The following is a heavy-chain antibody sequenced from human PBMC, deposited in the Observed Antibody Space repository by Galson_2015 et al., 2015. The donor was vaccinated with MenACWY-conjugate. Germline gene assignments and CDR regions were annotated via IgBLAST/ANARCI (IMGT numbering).Heavy chain of an antibody. CDR3: STLSTGGGV. Sequence: SLRLSCAASGFTFDDYAMHWVRQAPGKGLEWVSGISWNGGTIGYADSVKGRFTISRDNAKNSLYLQMNSLRAEDTAFYYCSTLSTGGGVWGQGTLVTVSS. CDR2: ISWNGGTI. J-gene: IGHJ4*02. V-gene: IGHV3-9*01. CDR1: GFTFDDYA. D-gene: IGHD1-14*01.